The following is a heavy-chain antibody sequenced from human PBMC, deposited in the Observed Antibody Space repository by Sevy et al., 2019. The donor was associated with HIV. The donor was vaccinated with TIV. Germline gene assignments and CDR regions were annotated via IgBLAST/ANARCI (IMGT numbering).Heavy chain of an antibody. CDR3: AGENAWGRGYS. CDR2: IYYNGHI. Sequence: ETLSLTCTVSGGSITSLYWNWIRQPPGKGLDWIANIYYNGHINYNPSLKSRVTLSLDTSKNQFSLRLSSVTAADTAMYYCAGENAWGRGYSWGQRTLVTVSS. J-gene: IGHJ4*02. D-gene: IGHD1-26*01. CDR1: GGSITSLY. V-gene: IGHV4-59*08.